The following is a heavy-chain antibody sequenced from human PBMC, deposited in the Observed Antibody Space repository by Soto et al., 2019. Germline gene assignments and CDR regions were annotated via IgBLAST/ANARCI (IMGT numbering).Heavy chain of an antibody. V-gene: IGHV4-31*03. CDR3: ASGHDAKKVRY. D-gene: IGHD1-1*01. Sequence: QVQLQESGPGLVRPSQTLSLTCNVSGGSISRGAAGSYWSWIRQVPGKGLEWIAYIYYNGKTYYEPTLKSRPTISIPPSPTQFSLKLTSVTAADTAIYFCASGHDAKKVRYWGPGTLVTVSS. J-gene: IGHJ1*01. CDR2: IYYNGKT. CDR1: GGSISRGAAGSY.